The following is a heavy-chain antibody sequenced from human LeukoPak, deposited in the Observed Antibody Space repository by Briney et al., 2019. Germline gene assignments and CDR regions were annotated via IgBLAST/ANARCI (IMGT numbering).Heavy chain of an antibody. V-gene: IGHV4-31*03. CDR2: IYYSGST. D-gene: IGHD3-22*01. Sequence: PSETLSLTCTVSGGSISSGGNYWSWIRQHPGRGLEWIGYIYYSGSTYYNPSLKSRVTISVDTSKNQFSLKLSSVIAADTAVYYCARVDYYESRKMYYFDYWGQGTLVTVSS. J-gene: IGHJ4*02. CDR1: GGSISSGGNY. CDR3: ARVDYYESRKMYYFDY.